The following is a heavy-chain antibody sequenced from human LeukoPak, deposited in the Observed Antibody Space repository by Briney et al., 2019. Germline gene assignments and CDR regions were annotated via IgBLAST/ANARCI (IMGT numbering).Heavy chain of an antibody. CDR3: AKETVVVVAATPDAFDI. Sequence: PGGSLRLSCAASGFTFSSYAMSWVRQAPGKGLEWVSGISGSGGSTHYADSVKDRFTISRDNSKNTLYMQINRLRAEDTAVYYCAKETVVVVAATPDAFDIRGQGTMVTVSA. CDR1: GFTFSSYA. CDR2: ISGSGGST. V-gene: IGHV3-23*01. J-gene: IGHJ3*02. D-gene: IGHD2-15*01.